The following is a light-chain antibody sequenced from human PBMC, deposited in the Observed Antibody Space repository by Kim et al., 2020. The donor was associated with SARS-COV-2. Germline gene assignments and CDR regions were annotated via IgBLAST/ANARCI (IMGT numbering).Light chain of an antibody. CDR2: EDT. V-gene: IGLV3-25*03. Sequence: SYELTQPPSVSVSPGQTARITCSGDALPKQYAYWFQQKPGQAPVVLIYEDTERPSGIPERFSGSTSGTTVTLTISGVQAEDDADYYCQSADGSGTYVFGTGTKVTVL. CDR1: ALPKQY. CDR3: QSADGSGTYV. J-gene: IGLJ1*01.